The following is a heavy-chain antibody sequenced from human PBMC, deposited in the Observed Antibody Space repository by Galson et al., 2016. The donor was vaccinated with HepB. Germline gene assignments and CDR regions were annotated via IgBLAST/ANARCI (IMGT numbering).Heavy chain of an antibody. CDR3: AYRRTSVAALDAFEN. CDR2: IYWDADK. D-gene: IGHD6-6*01. J-gene: IGHJ3*02. V-gene: IGHV2-5*02. CDR1: GFSLTNTRVG. Sequence: PALVKPTQTLTLTCTLSGFSLTNTRVGVAWIRQPPGKAPEWLALIYWDADKRYSPSLKSRLTITRDTSKNQVVLTMANMDPADTATYFCAYRRTSVAALDAFENWGQGTMVTVSS.